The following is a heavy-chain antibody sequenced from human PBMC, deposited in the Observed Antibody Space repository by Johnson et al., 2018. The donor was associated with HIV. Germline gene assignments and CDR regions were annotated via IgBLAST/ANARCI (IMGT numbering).Heavy chain of an antibody. CDR1: GFTFSDYY. Sequence: QVQLLESGGGLVQPGGSLRLSCAASGFTFSDYYMSWIRQAPGKGLEWVAIISYDGSNKYYADSVKGRFTISRDNSKNTLYLQMSSLRAEDTAVYYCARQSLRAFDIWGQGTMVTVSS. CDR2: ISYDGSNK. V-gene: IGHV3-30-3*01. J-gene: IGHJ3*02. CDR3: ARQSLRAFDI.